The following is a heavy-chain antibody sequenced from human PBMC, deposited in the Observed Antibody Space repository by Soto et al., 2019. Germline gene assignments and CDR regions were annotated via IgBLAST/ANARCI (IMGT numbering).Heavy chain of an antibody. CDR3: ARARRECGPVCVGYGY. Sequence: QIQLVQSGGEVKKPGASVKVSCRAYGYTFSSHGISWVRQAPGKGPEWMGWVSAYNGNSKYAEKFQERLTLTTDTAASTASMELSSIRSNDTAAYYWARARRECGPVCVGYGYWGQGTLVTVSS. V-gene: IGHV1-18*04. CDR2: VSAYNGNS. CDR1: GYTFSSHG. D-gene: IGHD5-18*01. J-gene: IGHJ4*02.